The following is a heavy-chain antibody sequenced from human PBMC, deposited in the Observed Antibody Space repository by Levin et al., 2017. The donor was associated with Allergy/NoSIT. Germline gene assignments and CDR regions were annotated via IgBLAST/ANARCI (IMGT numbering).Heavy chain of an antibody. V-gene: IGHV4-30-2*01. J-gene: IGHJ4*02. Sequence: SETLSLTCAVSGGSISSGGYSWSWIRQPPGKGLEWIGYIYHSGSTYYNPSLKSRVTISVDRSKNQFSLKLSSVTAADTAVYYCARGPPRNTMVRGVTIFGYWGQGTLVTVSS. CDR3: ARGPPRNTMVRGVTIFGY. D-gene: IGHD3-10*01. CDR2: IYHSGST. CDR1: GGSISSGGYS.